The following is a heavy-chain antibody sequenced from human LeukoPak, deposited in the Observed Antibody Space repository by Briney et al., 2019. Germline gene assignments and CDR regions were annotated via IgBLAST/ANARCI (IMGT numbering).Heavy chain of an antibody. CDR2: INPNSGGT. CDR1: GYTFTGYY. J-gene: IGHJ4*02. Sequence: GASVKVSCKASGYTFTGYYMHWVRQAPGQGLERMGWINPNSGGTNYAQKFQGRVTMTRDTSISTAYLDLSSLRSDDTAVYDCARNPDSSGWSQTNDYWGQGTLVTVSS. V-gene: IGHV1-2*02. CDR3: ARNPDSSGWSQTNDY. D-gene: IGHD6-19*01.